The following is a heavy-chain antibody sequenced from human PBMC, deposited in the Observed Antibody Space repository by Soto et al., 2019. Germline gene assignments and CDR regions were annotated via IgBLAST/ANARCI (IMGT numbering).Heavy chain of an antibody. CDR1: GLPFSSFW. Sequence: DVQLVESGGGLIQPGGSLRLSCAASGLPFSSFWMHWVRQAPGKGLVWVARISRDGTTTTYADAVKGRFSISRDNAKNTQFLLMTNVTTDDTAVYYRVRGVGASSGAFDVWGQGTMVTVSS. CDR2: ISRDGTTT. D-gene: IGHD1-26*01. V-gene: IGHV3-74*01. CDR3: VRGVGASSGAFDV. J-gene: IGHJ3*01.